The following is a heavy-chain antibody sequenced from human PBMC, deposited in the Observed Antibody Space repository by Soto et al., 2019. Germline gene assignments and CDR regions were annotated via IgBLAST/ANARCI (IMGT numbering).Heavy chain of an antibody. CDR2: ISAYNGNT. CDR1: GYTFTSYG. V-gene: IGHV1-18*01. J-gene: IGHJ6*02. CDR3: ARVYYYDSSGPYYDYYGMDV. Sequence: QVQLVQSGAEVKKPGASVKVSCKASGYTFTSYGISWVRQAPGQGLEWMGWISAYNGNTNYAQKLQGRVTMTTDTSTSTAYMELRSLRSDDTAVYYCARVYYYDSSGPYYDYYGMDVWGQGTTVTVSS. D-gene: IGHD3-22*01.